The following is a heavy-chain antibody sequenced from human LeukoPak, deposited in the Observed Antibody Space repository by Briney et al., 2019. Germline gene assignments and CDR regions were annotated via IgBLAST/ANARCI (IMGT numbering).Heavy chain of an antibody. J-gene: IGHJ5*02. CDR1: GGSISSYY. V-gene: IGHV4-59*12. D-gene: IGHD3-22*01. Sequence: SETLSLTCTVSGGSISSYYWNWIRQPPGKGLEWIAYIHSSGSTNYNASLKSRVTISLGTSKNQFSLKLTSVTAADTAVYYCARGSRDSSGFYNWFDPWGQGTLVTVSS. CDR3: ARGSRDSSGFYNWFDP. CDR2: IHSSGST.